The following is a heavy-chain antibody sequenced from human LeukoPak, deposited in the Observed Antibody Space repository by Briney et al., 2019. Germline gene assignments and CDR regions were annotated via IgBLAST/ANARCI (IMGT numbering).Heavy chain of an antibody. CDR1: GFTFNNYA. Sequence: PGGSLRLSCAASGFTFNNYAMNWVRQAPGKGLEWVSVISGSGGTTYYADSVKGRFTISRDDSKNTLYLQMDSLRAEDTAVYYCAKERGWLQLFDYWGQGTLVTVPS. CDR3: AKERGWLQLFDY. D-gene: IGHD5-24*01. CDR2: ISGSGGTT. J-gene: IGHJ4*02. V-gene: IGHV3-23*01.